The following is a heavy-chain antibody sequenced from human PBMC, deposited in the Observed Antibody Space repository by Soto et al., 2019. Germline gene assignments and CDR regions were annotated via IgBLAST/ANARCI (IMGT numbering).Heavy chain of an antibody. J-gene: IGHJ6*02. CDR2: ISSSSSTM. V-gene: IGHV3-48*02. D-gene: IGHD3-22*01. CDR1: EFTFSSSD. Sequence: GGYLRLSCAASEFTFSSSDMNWVRQAPGKGLEWISYISSSSSTMYYADSVKGRFTISRDNAKNSLYLQMNSLRDEDSAVYFCARAFGYYDTSVYYGAFYSYGREFCGQWTTV. CDR3: ARAFGYYDTSVYYGAFYSYGREF.